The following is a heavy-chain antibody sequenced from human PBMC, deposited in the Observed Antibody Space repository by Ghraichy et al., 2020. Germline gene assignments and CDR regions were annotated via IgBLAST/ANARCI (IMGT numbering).Heavy chain of an antibody. J-gene: IGHJ5*02. V-gene: IGHV4-39*02. CDR2: IYDSGRT. CDR3: ARGRGYSYAFDP. CDR1: GASMSSSTTYY. Sequence: SETLSLTCTVSGASMSSSTTYYWGWIRQPPGKGLEWIGSIYDSGRTHYNSPLNSRVTIPVDKSMNQFSLHLTSVTAADTALYFCARGRGYSYAFDPRGPGTLVLVSS. D-gene: IGHD5-18*01.